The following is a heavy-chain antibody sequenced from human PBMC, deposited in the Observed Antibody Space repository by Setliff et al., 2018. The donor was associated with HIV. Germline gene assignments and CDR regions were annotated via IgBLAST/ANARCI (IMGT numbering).Heavy chain of an antibody. Sequence: GGSLRLSCAASGFTFDDYGMSWVRQAPGKGLEWVSGINWNGGSTGYADSVKGRFTISRDNAKNSLYLQMNSLRAEDTALYYCARGDTIFGVVIKGYYFDYWGQGTLVTVSS. CDR3: ARGDTIFGVVIKGYYFDY. CDR2: INWNGGST. J-gene: IGHJ4*02. CDR1: GFTFDDYG. V-gene: IGHV3-20*04. D-gene: IGHD3-3*01.